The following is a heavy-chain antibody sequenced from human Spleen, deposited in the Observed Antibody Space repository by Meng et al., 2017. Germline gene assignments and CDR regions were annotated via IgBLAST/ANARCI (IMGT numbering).Heavy chain of an antibody. CDR2: IYYSGST. CDR1: GGSFSGYY. J-gene: IGHJ4*02. D-gene: IGHD4-17*01. V-gene: IGHV4-34*01. CDR3: ARVTTVTQYFDY. Sequence: VQLQQWGAGLLKPSETLSLTCAVYGGSFSGYYWSWIRQPPGKGLEWIGYIYYSGSTYYNPSLKSLVTISVDTSKNQFSLKLSSVTAADTAVYYCARVTTVTQYFDYWGQGTLVTVSS.